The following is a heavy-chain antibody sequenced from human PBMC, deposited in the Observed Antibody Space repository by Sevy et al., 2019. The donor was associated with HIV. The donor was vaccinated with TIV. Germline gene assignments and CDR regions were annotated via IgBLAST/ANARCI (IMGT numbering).Heavy chain of an antibody. CDR3: TCGYGRFDF. CDR1: GFTFSDSA. D-gene: IGHD4-17*01. CDR2: IRGKANTYAT. Sequence: GGSLRLSCAASGFTFSDSAMFWVRQASGKGLEWIGRIRGKANTYATALAASVKDRFTISRDDSKNTAYLQMNRLKAEDTAVYYCTCGYGRFDFWGQGTQVTVSS. J-gene: IGHJ4*02. V-gene: IGHV3-73*01.